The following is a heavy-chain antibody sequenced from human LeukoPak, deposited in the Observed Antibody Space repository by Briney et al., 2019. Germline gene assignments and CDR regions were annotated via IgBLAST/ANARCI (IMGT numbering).Heavy chain of an antibody. D-gene: IGHD4-17*01. Sequence: SVKVSCKASGGTFSSYAISWVRQAPGQGLEWMGGIIPIFGTANYAQKFQGRVTITADESTSIAYMELSSLRSEDTAVYYCARAGMTTVTTGAFDIWGQGTMVTVSS. V-gene: IGHV1-69*13. CDR1: GGTFSSYA. CDR2: IIPIFGTA. J-gene: IGHJ3*02. CDR3: ARAGMTTVTTGAFDI.